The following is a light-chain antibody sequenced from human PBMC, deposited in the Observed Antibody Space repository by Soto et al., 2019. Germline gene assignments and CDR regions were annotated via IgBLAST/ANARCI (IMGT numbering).Light chain of an antibody. CDR3: QQSYNTPRT. CDR1: QTISIY. V-gene: IGKV1-39*01. CDR2: AAS. J-gene: IGKJ1*01. Sequence: DIQMTQSPSSLSASLGDRVTITCRASQTISIYLHWYQQKPGKAPQLLIQAASSLQSGVPSRFSGSGSGTDFTLTISSLQPEDFATYYCQQSYNTPRTFGQGTKV.